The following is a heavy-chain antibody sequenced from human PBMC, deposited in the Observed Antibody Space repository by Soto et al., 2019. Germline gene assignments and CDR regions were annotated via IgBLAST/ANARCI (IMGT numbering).Heavy chain of an antibody. CDR3: ATEVTQYRGRWSNQTFDY. V-gene: IGHV1-69*13. D-gene: IGHD6-19*01. J-gene: IGHJ4*02. Sequence: SVKVSCKASGGTFSNYGITWVRQAPGQGLEWMGGIIPVFGTTSYAQKFQGRLTITADESTRTAYMELSSLRYEDTAVFYCATEVTQYRGRWSNQTFDYWGQGTLVTVSS. CDR1: GGTFSNYG. CDR2: IIPVFGTT.